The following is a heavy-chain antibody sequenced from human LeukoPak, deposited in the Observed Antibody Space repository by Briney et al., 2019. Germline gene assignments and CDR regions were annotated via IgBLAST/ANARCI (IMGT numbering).Heavy chain of an antibody. CDR1: GGSVSSDSYY. CDR2: IYHSGST. CDR3: ARGGSLDSSGWYWFDP. Sequence: SETLSLTCTVSGGSVSSDSYYWSWIRQPPGKGLEWIGYIYHSGSTYYNPSLKSRVTISVDRSKNQFSLKLSSVTAADTAVYYCARGGSLDSSGWYWFDPWGQGTLVTVSS. V-gene: IGHV4-30-2*01. D-gene: IGHD6-19*01. J-gene: IGHJ5*02.